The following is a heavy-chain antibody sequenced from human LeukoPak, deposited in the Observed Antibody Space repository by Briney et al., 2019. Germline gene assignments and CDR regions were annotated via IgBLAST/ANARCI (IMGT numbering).Heavy chain of an antibody. CDR1: GFTLNTYF. J-gene: IGHJ4*02. Sequence: GASVKVSCKASGFTLNTYFMHWVRQAPGQGLEWIGKINPSGGITTYAQKYQGRITMTRDTSTSTVYMELSSLRSEDTAVYYCARVGYAGSYYDTDYWGQGTLVTVSS. CDR3: ARVGYAGSYYDTDY. D-gene: IGHD3-10*01. CDR2: INPSGGIT. V-gene: IGHV1-46*02.